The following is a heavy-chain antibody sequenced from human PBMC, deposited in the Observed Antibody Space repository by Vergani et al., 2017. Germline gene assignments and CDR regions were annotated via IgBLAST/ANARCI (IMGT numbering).Heavy chain of an antibody. J-gene: IGHJ4*02. CDR2: ISGSGVRA. CDR1: EFTFSNYA. D-gene: IGHD3-10*01. CDR3: AKQYFVSGNYLFDY. Sequence: EVQLLESGGGLVQPGGSLRLTCAASEFTFSNYAMNWVRQAPGKGLVWVSGISGSGVRASYSDSVEGRFTISRDNSKNMLFLQMNNLRTEDTALYYCAKQYFVSGNYLFDYWGQGTLVTVSS. V-gene: IGHV3-23*01.